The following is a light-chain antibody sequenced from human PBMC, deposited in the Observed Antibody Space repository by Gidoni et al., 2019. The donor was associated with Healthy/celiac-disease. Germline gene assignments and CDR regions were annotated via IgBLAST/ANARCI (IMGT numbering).Light chain of an antibody. Sequence: QSVLTPPPSVSGAPGQRVTVSCTGSSSNIGAGYDVHWYQQLPGTAPKLLIYGNSNRPSGVPDLFSGSKSGTSASLAITGLQAEDEADYYCQSYDSSLSGYVVFGGGTKLTVL. CDR1: SSNIGAGYD. CDR3: QSYDSSLSGYVV. J-gene: IGLJ2*01. V-gene: IGLV1-40*01. CDR2: GNS.